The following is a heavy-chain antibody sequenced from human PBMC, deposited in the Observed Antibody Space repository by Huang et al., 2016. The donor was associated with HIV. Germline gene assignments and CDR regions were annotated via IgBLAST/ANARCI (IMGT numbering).Heavy chain of an antibody. CDR2: ISYGGSSG. CDR3: AKESRWYSDLDN. V-gene: IGHV3-30*18. Sequence: QVQLVESGGGVVQPGRSLRLSCVASGFTFNNFGMHWVRQAQGKGLGWVAVISYGGSSGRYSESVKGRFTSSRDNPMDTLYLQMNSLRPDDTAVYYCAKESRWYSDLDNWGQGTLVTVSS. J-gene: IGHJ4*02. D-gene: IGHD2-15*01. CDR1: GFTFNNFG.